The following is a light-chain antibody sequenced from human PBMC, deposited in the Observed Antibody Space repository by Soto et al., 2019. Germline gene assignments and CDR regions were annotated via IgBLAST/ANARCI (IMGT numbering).Light chain of an antibody. CDR2: AAS. Sequence: EIQMTQSPSSLSASVGDRVTITCRASQSSSNFLNWYQQKPGKAPKLLIYAASTLQSGVPSRFSGSGSGTDFTLTISSLQPEDFATYYCQQTNSIPITFGQGTRLEVK. CDR3: QQTNSIPIT. V-gene: IGKV1-39*01. J-gene: IGKJ5*01. CDR1: QSSSNF.